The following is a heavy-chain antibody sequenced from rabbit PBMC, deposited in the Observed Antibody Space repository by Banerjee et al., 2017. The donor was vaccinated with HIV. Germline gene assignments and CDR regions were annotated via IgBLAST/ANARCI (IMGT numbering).Heavy chain of an antibody. J-gene: IGHJ4*01. CDR2: IDPIFGVT. CDR3: AKTDNGYGYFTL. V-gene: IGHV1S43*01. CDR1: GIDFSSNYW. D-gene: IGHD6-1*01. Sequence: QQQLEESGGGLVKPGGTPTLTCTASGIDFSSNYWMCWVRQAPGKGLEWIGYIDPIFGVTYYASWVNGRFTISSHNAQNTLYLQLTSLTAADTATYFCAKTDNGYGYFTLWGPGTLVTVS.